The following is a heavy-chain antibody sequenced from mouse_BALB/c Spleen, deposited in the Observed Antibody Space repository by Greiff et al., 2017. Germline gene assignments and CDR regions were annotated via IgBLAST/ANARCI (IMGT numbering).Heavy chain of an antibody. CDR3: ARRYYLYAMDY. CDR2: INSNGGST. J-gene: IGHJ4*01. D-gene: IGHD5-5*01. V-gene: IGHV5-6-2*01. Sequence: DVQLVESGGGLVKLGGSLKLSCAASGFTFSSYYMSWVRQTPEKRLELVAAINSNGGSTYYPDTVKGRFTISRDNAKNTLYLQMSSLKSEDTALYYCARRYYLYAMDYWGQGTSVTVSS. CDR1: GFTFSSYY.